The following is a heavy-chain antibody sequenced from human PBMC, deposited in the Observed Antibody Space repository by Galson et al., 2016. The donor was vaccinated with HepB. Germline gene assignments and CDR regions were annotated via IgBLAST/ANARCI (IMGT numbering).Heavy chain of an antibody. CDR3: ARNDCSSMSCFIDYGMDV. J-gene: IGHJ6*02. Sequence: SETLSLTCTVSGGSIRNYYWSWIRQPPGKGLEFIGYINYSGNTNYNPSLKSRVTISVDTSKNQFFLKVRSVTAADTAVYSCARNDCSSMSCFIDYGMDVWGQGTTVTVSS. CDR1: GGSIRNYY. D-gene: IGHD2-2*01. V-gene: IGHV4-59*01. CDR2: INYSGNT.